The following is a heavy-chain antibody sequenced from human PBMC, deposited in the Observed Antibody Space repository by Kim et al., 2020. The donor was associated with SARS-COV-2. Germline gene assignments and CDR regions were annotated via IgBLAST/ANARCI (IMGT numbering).Heavy chain of an antibody. CDR3: ARIAARENNWFDP. CDR1: GGSISSYY. J-gene: IGHJ5*02. D-gene: IGHD6-6*01. CDR2: IYYSGST. V-gene: IGHV4-59*01. Sequence: SETLSLTCTVSGGSISSYYWSWIRQPPGKGLEWIGYIYYSGSTNYNPSLKSRVTISVDTSKNQFSLKLSSVTAADTAVYYCARIAARENNWFDPWGQGT.